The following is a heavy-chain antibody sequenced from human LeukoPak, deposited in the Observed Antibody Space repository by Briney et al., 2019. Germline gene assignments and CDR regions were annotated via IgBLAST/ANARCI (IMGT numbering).Heavy chain of an antibody. Sequence: GSLRLSCAASGFTFSSYSMNWVRQAPGKGLEWVSSISSSSSYIYYADSVKGRFTISRDNAKNSLYLQMNSLRAEDTAVYYCARDDGGSYFDYWGKGTLVTVSS. D-gene: IGHD3-3*01. V-gene: IGHV3-21*01. CDR2: ISSSSSYI. J-gene: IGHJ4*02. CDR3: ARDDGGSYFDY. CDR1: GFTFSSYS.